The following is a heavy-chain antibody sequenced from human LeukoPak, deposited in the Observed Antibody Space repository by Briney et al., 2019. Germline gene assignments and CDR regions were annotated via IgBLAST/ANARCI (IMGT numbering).Heavy chain of an antibody. CDR2: ISGSGGGT. D-gene: IGHD3-9*01. Sequence: PGGSLRLSCAASGFTFSSYAMSWVRQAPGKGLEWVSAISGSGGGTYYADSVKGRFTISRDNSKNTLYLQMNSLRAEDTAVYYCAKAPFYYDILTGYYPTMFYFDYWGQGTLVTVSS. CDR3: AKAPFYYDILTGYYPTMFYFDY. J-gene: IGHJ4*02. CDR1: GFTFSSYA. V-gene: IGHV3-23*01.